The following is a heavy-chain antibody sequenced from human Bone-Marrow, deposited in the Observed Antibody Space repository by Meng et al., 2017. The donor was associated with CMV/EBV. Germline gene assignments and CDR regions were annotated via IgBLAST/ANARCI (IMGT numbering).Heavy chain of an antibody. CDR3: AILRGGYGGNLDAFDI. CDR1: GFTFDDYA. J-gene: IGHJ3*02. D-gene: IGHD4-23*01. Sequence: SLKISCAASGFTFDDYAMHWVRQAPGKGLEWVSGISWNSVSIGYADSVKGRFTISRDNAKNSLYLQMNSLRAEDTAVYYCAILRGGYGGNLDAFDIWGQGTMVTFSS. CDR2: ISWNSVSI. V-gene: IGHV3-9*01.